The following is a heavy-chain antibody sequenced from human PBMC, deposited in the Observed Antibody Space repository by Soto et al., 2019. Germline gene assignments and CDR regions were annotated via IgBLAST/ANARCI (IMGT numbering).Heavy chain of an antibody. CDR3: ARAGVSVDTAMVSGWFDP. J-gene: IGHJ5*02. D-gene: IGHD5-18*01. Sequence: GASVKVSCKASGYTFTSYGISWVRQAPGQGLEWMGWISAYNGNTNYAQKLQGRVTMTTDTSTSTAYMELRSLRSDDTAVYYCARAGVSVDTAMVSGWFDPWGQGTLVTVSS. CDR2: ISAYNGNT. V-gene: IGHV1-18*04. CDR1: GYTFTSYG.